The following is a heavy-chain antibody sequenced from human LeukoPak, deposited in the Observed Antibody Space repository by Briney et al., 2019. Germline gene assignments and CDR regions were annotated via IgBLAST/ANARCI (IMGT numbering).Heavy chain of an antibody. J-gene: IGHJ4*02. CDR2: INPNSGAT. D-gene: IGHD4/OR15-4a*01. V-gene: IGHV1-2*02. CDR1: GYTFAGYY. Sequence: ASVKVSCKASGYTFAGYYMHWVRQAPGQGLEWMGGINPNSGATNYAQKFQGRVALTRDTSISAAYMELSGLRSDDTAVYYCVRALGLTMVFRNFDYWGQGTLVTVSS. CDR3: VRALGLTMVFRNFDY.